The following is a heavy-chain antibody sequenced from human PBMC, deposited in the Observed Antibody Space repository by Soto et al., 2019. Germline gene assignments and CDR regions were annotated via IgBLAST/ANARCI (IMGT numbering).Heavy chain of an antibody. Sequence: QVQLEQSGAEVRKPGSSVKVSCKTSGGTFSNYPISWVRQAPGQGLERLGQVIPVFARIKYEQKVKGRVTITADESTSTAYMEQSSLRSEHTATYYCARSKSEYYYYHGMDVWGQGTTVTVSS. CDR3: ARSKSEYYYYHGMDV. J-gene: IGHJ6*02. CDR1: GGTFSNYP. D-gene: IGHD4-4*01. V-gene: IGHV1-69*12. CDR2: VIPVFARI.